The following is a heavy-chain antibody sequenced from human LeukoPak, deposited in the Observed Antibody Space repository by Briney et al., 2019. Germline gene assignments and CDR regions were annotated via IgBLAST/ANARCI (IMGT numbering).Heavy chain of an antibody. V-gene: IGHV1-18*01. D-gene: IGHD4-11*01. CDR2: ISAYNGNT. Sequence: GASVKVSCKASGYTFTSYGISWVRQAPGQGLEWMGWISAYNGNTNYAQKLQGRVTMTTDTSTSTAYMELSSLRSEDTAVYYCATDVTTGGPYAFDIWGQGTMVTVSS. CDR1: GYTFTSYG. CDR3: ATDVTTGGPYAFDI. J-gene: IGHJ3*02.